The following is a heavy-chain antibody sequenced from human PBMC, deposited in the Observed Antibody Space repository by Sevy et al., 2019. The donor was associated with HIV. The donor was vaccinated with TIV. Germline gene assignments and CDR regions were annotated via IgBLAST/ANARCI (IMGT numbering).Heavy chain of an antibody. Sequence: GGSLRLSCAASGFTFSRNWVTWVRQAPGQGLEWVANIKQDGSEKYYVDSVKGRFIISRDNAKNSLYLQMNSLRADDTALYYCARDSGSTWQAYNWFDPWGQGTLVTVSS. CDR2: IKQDGSEK. CDR1: GFTFSRNW. J-gene: IGHJ5*02. D-gene: IGHD6-13*01. V-gene: IGHV3-7*01. CDR3: ARDSGSTWQAYNWFDP.